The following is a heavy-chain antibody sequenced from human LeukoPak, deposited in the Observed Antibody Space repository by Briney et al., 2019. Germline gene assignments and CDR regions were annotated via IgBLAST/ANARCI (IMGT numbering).Heavy chain of an antibody. CDR2: INPNSGGT. Sequence: GASVKVSCKASGYTFIGYYMHWVRQAPGQGLEWMGRINPNSGGTNSAQKFQGRVTMTRDTSTSTAYMEMSRLRYDDTAVYYCARAPPGLYDNRWPFENWGQGTLVTVS. V-gene: IGHV1-2*06. J-gene: IGHJ4*02. CDR3: ARAPPGLYDNRWPFEN. CDR1: GYTFIGYY. D-gene: IGHD1-1*01.